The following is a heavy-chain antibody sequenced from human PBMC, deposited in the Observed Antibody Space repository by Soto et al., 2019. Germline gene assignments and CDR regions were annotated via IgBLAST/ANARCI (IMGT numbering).Heavy chain of an antibody. Sequence: GGSLRLSCSASGFTFSSFAMHWVRQAPGKGLEYVSAISSNGGSTYYADSVKGRFTVSRDNSKNTLYLQMNSLRAEDTAVYYCAKDRYQPVFYGMDVWGQGTTVTVSS. CDR2: ISSNGGST. J-gene: IGHJ6*02. D-gene: IGHD2-2*01. V-gene: IGHV3-64*04. CDR1: GFTFSSFA. CDR3: AKDRYQPVFYGMDV.